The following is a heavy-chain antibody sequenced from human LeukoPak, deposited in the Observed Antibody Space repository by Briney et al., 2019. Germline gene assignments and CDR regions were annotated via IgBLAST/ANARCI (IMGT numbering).Heavy chain of an antibody. J-gene: IGHJ4*02. Sequence: GGSLRLSCAASGFTISSNAMSGVRQAQGKGLEWVSVVYSDCNTYYADSVKGRVTISRDNSKNTLYLQMNGLRVEDTAKYYCARVGAVAAVDYWGQGTLVTVSS. CDR2: VYSDCNT. CDR3: ARVGAVAAVDY. CDR1: GFTISSNA. D-gene: IGHD6-19*01. V-gene: IGHV3-66*01.